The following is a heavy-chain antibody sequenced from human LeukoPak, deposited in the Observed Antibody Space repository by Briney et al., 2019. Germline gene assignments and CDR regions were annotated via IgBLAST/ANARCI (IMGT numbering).Heavy chain of an antibody. D-gene: IGHD3-22*01. V-gene: IGHV4-61*02. CDR2: IYTSGST. CDR1: GGSISSGSYY. J-gene: IGHJ4*02. CDR3: ARLDYYDSGEYYFDY. Sequence: SETLSLTCTVSGGSISSGSYYWSWIRQPAGKGLEWIGRIYTSGSTNYNPSLKSRVTISVDTSKNQFSLKLSSVTAADTAVYYCARLDYYDSGEYYFDYWGQGTLVTVSS.